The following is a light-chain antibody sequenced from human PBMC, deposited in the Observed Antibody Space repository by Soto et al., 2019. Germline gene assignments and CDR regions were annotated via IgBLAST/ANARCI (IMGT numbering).Light chain of an antibody. J-gene: IGKJ4*02. V-gene: IGKV1-27*01. Sequence: DIQMTQSPSSLSASVGDRVTITCRASQCISKYLVWYHQKPGKVPKLLIYAASTLQSGVPSRFSGSGSGTEFTPTISSLQPEDAATYYSHKYTCAPLTFGGGSKGEIK. CDR2: AAS. CDR1: QCISKY. CDR3: HKYTCAPLT.